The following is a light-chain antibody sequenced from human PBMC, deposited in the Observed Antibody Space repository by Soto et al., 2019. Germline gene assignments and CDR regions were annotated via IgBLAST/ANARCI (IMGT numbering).Light chain of an antibody. J-gene: IGKJ2*01. V-gene: IGKV3-15*01. CDR3: QQYNNWPPT. CDR2: GAS. CDR1: QSVSSN. Sequence: EIVMTQSPATLSVSPRERATLSCRASQSVSSNLAWYQQKPGQAPRLLIYGASTRATGIPARFSGSGSGTDFTLTISSLQSEDFAVYYCQQYNNWPPTFGQGTKLEIK.